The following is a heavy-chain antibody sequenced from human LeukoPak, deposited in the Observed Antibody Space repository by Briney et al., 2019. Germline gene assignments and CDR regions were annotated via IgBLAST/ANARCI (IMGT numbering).Heavy chain of an antibody. CDR3: ARVPVNQKGVRRYYCMDV. D-gene: IGHD1-1*01. CDR2: IYYSGST. Sequence: PSETLSLTCTVSGGSISSSSYYWGWIRQPPGKGLEWIGSIYYSGSTYYNPSLKSRVTISVDTSKNQFSLKLSSVTAADTAVYYCARVPVNQKGVRRYYCMDVWGKGTTVTVSS. CDR1: GGSISSSSYY. J-gene: IGHJ6*03. V-gene: IGHV4-39*07.